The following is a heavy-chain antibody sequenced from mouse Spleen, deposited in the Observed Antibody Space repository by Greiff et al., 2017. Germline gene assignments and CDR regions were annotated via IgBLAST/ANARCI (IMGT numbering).Heavy chain of an antibody. V-gene: IGHV1-82*01. CDR3: ARYGSRARSYWYFDV. Sequence: VQLQQSGPELVKPGASVKISCKASGYAFSSSWMNWVKQRPGKGLEWIGRIYPGDGDTNYNGKFKGKATLTADKSSSTAYMQLSSLTSEDSAVYFCARYGSRARSYWYFDVWGAGTTVTVSS. CDR2: IYPGDGDT. CDR1: GYAFSSSW. D-gene: IGHD1-1*01. J-gene: IGHJ1*01.